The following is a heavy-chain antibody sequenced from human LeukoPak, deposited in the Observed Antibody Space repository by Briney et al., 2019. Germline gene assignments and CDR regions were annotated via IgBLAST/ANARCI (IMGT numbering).Heavy chain of an antibody. CDR3: ARVEMAKSTLDVFDI. D-gene: IGHD5-24*01. CDR1: GFTFSSYA. V-gene: IGHV3-64*01. CDR2: ISSNGGST. J-gene: IGHJ3*02. Sequence: GGSLRLSCAASGFTFSSYAMHWVRQAPGKGLEYVSAISSNGGSTYYANSVKGRFTISRDNSKNTLYLQMGSLRAEGMAVYYCARVEMAKSTLDVFDIGGQGKMATVFS.